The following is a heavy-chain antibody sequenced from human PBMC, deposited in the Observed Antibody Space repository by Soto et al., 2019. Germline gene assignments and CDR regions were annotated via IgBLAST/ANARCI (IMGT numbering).Heavy chain of an antibody. CDR2: IWYDGSNK. Sequence: QVQLVESGGGVVQPGRSLRLSCAASGFTFSSYGMHWVRQAPGKGLEWVAVIWYDGSNKYYADSVKGRFTISRDNSKNTLYLQMNSLRAEDTAVCYCARDARTSITIFQMDVWGQGTTVTVSS. CDR1: GFTFSSYG. V-gene: IGHV3-33*01. CDR3: ARDARTSITIFQMDV. J-gene: IGHJ6*02. D-gene: IGHD3-3*01.